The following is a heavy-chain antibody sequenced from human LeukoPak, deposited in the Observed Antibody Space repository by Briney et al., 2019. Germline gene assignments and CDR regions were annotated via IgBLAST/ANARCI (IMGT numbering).Heavy chain of an antibody. V-gene: IGHV1-18*03. Sequence: ASVKVSCKASGYTFTSYGISWVRQAPGQGLEWMGWISAYNGNTNYAQEFQGRVTITRDTSASTAYMELSSLRSEDMAVYYCARGSSWYQYYFDYWGQGTLVTVSS. CDR3: ARGSSWYQYYFDY. J-gene: IGHJ4*02. D-gene: IGHD6-13*01. CDR2: ISAYNGNT. CDR1: GYTFTSYG.